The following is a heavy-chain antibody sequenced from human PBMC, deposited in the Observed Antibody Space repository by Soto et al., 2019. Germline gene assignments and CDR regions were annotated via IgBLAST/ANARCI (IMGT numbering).Heavy chain of an antibody. D-gene: IGHD1-1*01. CDR2: ISAYNGNT. CDR1: GYTFTSYG. Sequence: QVQLVQSGAEVKKPGASVKVSCKASGYTFTSYGISWVRQAPGQGLEWMGWISAYNGNTNYAQKLQGRVTMTTDTSTRTAYMELRSLRSDATAVYYFAGFKNDYEDYWYFDLWGRGTLVTVSS. V-gene: IGHV1-18*01. CDR3: AGFKNDYEDYWYFDL. J-gene: IGHJ2*01.